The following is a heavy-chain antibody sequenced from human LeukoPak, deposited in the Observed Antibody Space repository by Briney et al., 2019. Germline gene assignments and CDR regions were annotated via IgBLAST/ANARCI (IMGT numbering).Heavy chain of an antibody. V-gene: IGHV4-34*01. CDR2: INHSGST. CDR1: GGSFSGYY. J-gene: IGHJ4*02. Sequence: SETLSLTCAVYGGSFSGYYWSWIRQPPGKGLEWIGEINHSGSTNYNPSLKSRVTISVDTSKNQFSLKLSSVTAADTAVYYCARRFLRMVRGGYFDYWGQGTLVTVSS. CDR3: ARRFLRMVRGGYFDY. D-gene: IGHD3-10*01.